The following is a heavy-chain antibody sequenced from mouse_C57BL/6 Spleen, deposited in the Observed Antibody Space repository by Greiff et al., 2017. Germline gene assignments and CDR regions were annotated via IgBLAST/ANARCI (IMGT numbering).Heavy chain of an antibody. CDR3: ARGITTVGAMDY. CDR1: GYSITSGYY. D-gene: IGHD1-1*01. V-gene: IGHV3-6*01. J-gene: IGHJ4*01. Sequence: EVQLQQSGPGLVKPSQSLSLTCSVTGYSITSGYYWNWIRQFPGNKLEWMGYISYDGSNNYNPSFKNRISITRDTSKNQFFLKLNSLTTEDTATYYCARGITTVGAMDYWGQGTSVTVSS. CDR2: ISYDGSN.